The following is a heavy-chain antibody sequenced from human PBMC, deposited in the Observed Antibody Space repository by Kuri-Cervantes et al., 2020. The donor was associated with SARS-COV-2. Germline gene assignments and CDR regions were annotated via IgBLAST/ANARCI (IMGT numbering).Heavy chain of an antibody. CDR3: ASSGWYSRGVTYYHLDV. D-gene: IGHD6-19*01. J-gene: IGHJ6*03. CDR2: IYYSGST. Sequence: ESLKISCTVSGGSISSYYWRWIRQPRGKGLERIGYIYYSGSTNYNPSLKSRITISVDTSKNQFSLNLTSVTAADTAVYFCASSGWYSRGVTYYHLDVWGKGTTGTVSS. V-gene: IGHV4-59*01. CDR1: GGSISSYY.